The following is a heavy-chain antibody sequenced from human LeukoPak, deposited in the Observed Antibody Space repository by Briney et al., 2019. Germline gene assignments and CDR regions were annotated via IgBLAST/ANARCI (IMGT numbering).Heavy chain of an antibody. CDR1: GFTFSSYW. CDR2: IRGSGGST. Sequence: GGSLRLSCAASGFTFSSYWMSWVRQAPGKGLEWVSVIRGSGGSTYYADSVKGRFTISRDNSKNTLYLQMNSLRAEDTAIYYCAKGNSSGYYSPIDYWGQGTLVTVSS. V-gene: IGHV3-23*01. CDR3: AKGNSSGYYSPIDY. J-gene: IGHJ4*02. D-gene: IGHD3-22*01.